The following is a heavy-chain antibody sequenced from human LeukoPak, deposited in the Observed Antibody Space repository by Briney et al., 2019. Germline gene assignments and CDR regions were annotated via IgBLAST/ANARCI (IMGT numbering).Heavy chain of an antibody. Sequence: PSETLSLTCDVSGGSINSGDYSWNWIRQPPGKGLEWIGNIYRSETTYYNPSLKSRVTISVDRSKNQFSLKLSSVTAADTAVYHCARGDQGIDYWGQGTLVTVSS. V-gene: IGHV4-30-2*01. D-gene: IGHD2-2*01. CDR3: ARGDQGIDY. J-gene: IGHJ4*02. CDR1: GGSINSGDYS. CDR2: IYRSETT.